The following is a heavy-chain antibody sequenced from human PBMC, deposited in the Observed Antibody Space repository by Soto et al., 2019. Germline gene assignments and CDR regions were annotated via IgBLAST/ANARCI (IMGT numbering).Heavy chain of an antibody. Sequence: QVQLQESGPGLVKPSQTLSLTCTVSGGSISSGDYYWSWIRQHPGKGLEWIGYIYYTGNTFYSPSLKRRVTISIDTSKNEVSLRLNSVTAADTAVYYCARWRPHARGAHDYWGQGTLVTVSS. CDR2: IYYTGNT. CDR3: ARWRPHARGAHDY. V-gene: IGHV4-31*03. J-gene: IGHJ4*02. CDR1: GGSISSGDYY.